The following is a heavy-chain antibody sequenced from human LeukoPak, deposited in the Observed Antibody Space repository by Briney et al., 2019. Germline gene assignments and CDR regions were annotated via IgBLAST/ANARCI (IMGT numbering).Heavy chain of an antibody. CDR2: IYYSGST. V-gene: IGHV4-30-4*01. CDR3: ARDQPYWFDP. J-gene: IGHJ5*02. Sequence: EWIGYIYYSGSTYYNPSLKSRVTISVDTSKNQFSLKLSSVTAADTAVYYCARDQPYWFDPWGQGTLVTVSS.